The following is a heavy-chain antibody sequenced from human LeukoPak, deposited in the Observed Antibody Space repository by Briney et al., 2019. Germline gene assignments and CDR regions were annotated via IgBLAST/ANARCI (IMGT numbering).Heavy chain of an antibody. Sequence: GGSLRLSCAASGFTFNSYAMTWVRQAPGKGLEWVSAISGGGVNTYYADSVRGRFTISRDNSKNMLYLQMNSLRAEDTAVYYCAKTLGYSGYFSPWGQGTLVTVSS. CDR3: AKTLGYSGYFSP. V-gene: IGHV3-23*01. CDR1: GFTFNSYA. D-gene: IGHD3-22*01. J-gene: IGHJ5*02. CDR2: ISGGGVNT.